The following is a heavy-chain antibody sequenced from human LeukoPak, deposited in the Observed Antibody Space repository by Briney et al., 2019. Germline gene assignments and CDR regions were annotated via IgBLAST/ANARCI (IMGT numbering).Heavy chain of an antibody. D-gene: IGHD3-10*01. CDR3: ARDFSSMVRGVIID. J-gene: IGHJ4*02. V-gene: IGHV3-30-3*01. CDR1: GFTFSSYW. Sequence: GGSLRLSCAASGFTFSSYWMSWVRQAPGKGLEWVAVISYDGSNKYYADSVKGRFTISRDNSKNTLYLQMNSLRAEDTAVYYCARDFSSMVRGVIIDWGQGTLVTVSS. CDR2: ISYDGSNK.